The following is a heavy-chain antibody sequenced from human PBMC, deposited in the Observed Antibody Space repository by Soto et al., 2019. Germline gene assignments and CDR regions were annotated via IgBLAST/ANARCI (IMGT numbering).Heavy chain of an antibody. J-gene: IGHJ4*02. Sequence: SQTLSLTCAISGASVSSNSFAWNWIRQSPSGGLEWLGRTYYRSKWSHDYAVSVESRITINPDTSKNQFSLQLDSVTPADTAVYYCARDSPGYGDYVLFDYWGQGTRVTVSS. CDR1: GASVSSNSFA. V-gene: IGHV6-1*01. D-gene: IGHD4-17*01. CDR2: TYYRSKWSH. CDR3: ARDSPGYGDYVLFDY.